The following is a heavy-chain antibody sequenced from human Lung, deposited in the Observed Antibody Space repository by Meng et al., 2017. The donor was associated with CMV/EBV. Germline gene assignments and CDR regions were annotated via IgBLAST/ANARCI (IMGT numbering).Heavy chain of an antibody. Sequence: GGSLRLXCAASGLMFSSYVMSWVRQAPGKGLEFVSVVYSGGSSTYYADSVKGRFTISRDDSKNTLYLQMNSLRAEDTAVYYCAKVSQASSWFFDVWGRGTLVTVSS. J-gene: IGHJ2*01. CDR3: AKVSQASSWFFDV. CDR2: VYSGGSST. CDR1: GLMFSSYV. V-gene: IGHV3-23*03.